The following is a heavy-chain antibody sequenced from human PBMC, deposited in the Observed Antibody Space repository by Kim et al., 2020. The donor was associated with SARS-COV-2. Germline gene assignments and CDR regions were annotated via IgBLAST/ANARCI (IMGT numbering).Heavy chain of an antibody. V-gene: IGHV3-74*01. J-gene: IGHJ6*02. CDR2: ISSDGSIT. Sequence: GGSLRLSCAVSRFTFNNYWINWVRHAPGKGLVWVSRISSDGSITNYADSVKGRFTMSRDNAENTLYLQMNSLRAEDTAVYYCERGFFRDGFDVWGQGTKVTVSS. CDR1: RFTFNNYW. D-gene: IGHD3-10*01. CDR3: ERGFFRDGFDV.